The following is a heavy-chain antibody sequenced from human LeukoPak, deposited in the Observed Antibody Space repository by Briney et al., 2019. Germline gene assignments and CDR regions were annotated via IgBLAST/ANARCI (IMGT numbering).Heavy chain of an antibody. V-gene: IGHV4-39*01. CDR3: ASPGYSSSWYSWYFDL. CDR2: IYYSGST. J-gene: IGHJ2*01. Sequence: SETLSLTCTVSGGSISSSSYYWGWIRQPPGKGLEWIGSIYYSGSTYYNPSLKSRATISVDTSKNQFSLKLSSVTAADTAVYYCASPGYSSSWYSWYFDLWGRGTLVTVSS. CDR1: GGSISSSSYY. D-gene: IGHD6-13*01.